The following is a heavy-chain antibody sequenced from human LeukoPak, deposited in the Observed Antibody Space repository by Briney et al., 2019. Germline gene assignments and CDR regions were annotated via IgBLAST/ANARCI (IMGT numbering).Heavy chain of an antibody. J-gene: IGHJ6*03. D-gene: IGHD3-3*01. Sequence: SETLSLTCTVSGYSISSSYYWGWIRQPPGKGLEWIGSIYYSGSTYYNPSLKSRVTISVDTSKNQFSLKLSSVTAADTAVYYCARLIGYYDFWSGYPHYYYYMDVWGKGTTVTVSS. CDR3: ARLIGYYDFWSGYPHYYYYMDV. V-gene: IGHV4-39*01. CDR1: GYSISSSYY. CDR2: IYYSGST.